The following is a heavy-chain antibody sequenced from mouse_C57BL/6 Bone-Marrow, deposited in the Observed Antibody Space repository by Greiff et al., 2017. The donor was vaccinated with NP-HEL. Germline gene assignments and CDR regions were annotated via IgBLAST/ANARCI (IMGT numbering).Heavy chain of an antibody. CDR3: TRGDYYYGSRYYFDY. D-gene: IGHD1-1*01. V-gene: IGHV1-15*01. J-gene: IGHJ2*01. Sequence: VQLHQSGAELVRPGASVTLSCKASGYTFTDYEMHWVKQTPVHGLEWIGAIDPETGGTAYNQKFKGKAILTADKSSSTAYMELRSLTSEDSAVYYCTRGDYYYGSRYYFDYWGQGTTLTVSS. CDR2: IDPETGGT. CDR1: GYTFTDYE.